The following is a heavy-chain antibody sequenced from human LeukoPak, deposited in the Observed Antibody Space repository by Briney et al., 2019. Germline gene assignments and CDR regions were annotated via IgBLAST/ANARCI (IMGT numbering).Heavy chain of an antibody. Sequence: SETLSLTCTVSGGSISSYYWSWIRQPPGKGLEWIGYIYYSGSTNYNPSLKSRVTISVDTSKNQFSLKLSSVTAADTAVYYCAGPDGDYGGTHWGQGTLVTVSS. CDR1: GGSISSYY. CDR3: AGPDGDYGGTH. J-gene: IGHJ4*02. D-gene: IGHD4-23*01. CDR2: IYYSGST. V-gene: IGHV4-59*12.